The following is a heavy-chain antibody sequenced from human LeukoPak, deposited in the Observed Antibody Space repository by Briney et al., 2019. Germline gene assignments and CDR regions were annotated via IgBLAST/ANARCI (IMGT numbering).Heavy chain of an antibody. Sequence: SETLSLTCAVYGGSFSGYYWSWIRQPPGKGLEWIGEINHSGSTNYNPSLKSRVTISVDTSKNQFSLKLSSVTAADTAVYYCARGGGYRSSGYSGRYGMDVWGQGTTVTVSS. J-gene: IGHJ6*02. CDR1: GGSFSGYY. V-gene: IGHV4-34*01. CDR2: INHSGST. CDR3: ARGGGYRSSGYSGRYGMDV. D-gene: IGHD3-22*01.